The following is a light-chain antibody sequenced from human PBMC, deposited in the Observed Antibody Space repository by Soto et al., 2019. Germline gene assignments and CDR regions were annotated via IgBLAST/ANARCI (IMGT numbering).Light chain of an antibody. V-gene: IGKV3-11*01. CDR3: QQRSNWPIT. CDR1: ESISTN. J-gene: IGKJ5*01. Sequence: EIVLTQSPGTPSLSPGERATLSCRASESISTNLAWYQQKPGQAPRLLIYDASNRATGIPARFSGSGSGTDFTLTISSLEPEDFAVYYCQQRSNWPITCGQGTRREIK. CDR2: DAS.